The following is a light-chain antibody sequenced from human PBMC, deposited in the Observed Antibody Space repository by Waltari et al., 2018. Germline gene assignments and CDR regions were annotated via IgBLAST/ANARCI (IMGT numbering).Light chain of an antibody. Sequence: QSVLTQPPSVSGAPGQRVTISCSGIGSNIGAVYDLHWYRQLPGKAPTLLIYGVNTRPPGVSDRFSGSQFDTSASLAIAGLQADDEADYYCQSYDTILSVVFGGGTKLTVL. CDR3: QSYDTILSVV. CDR2: GVN. CDR1: GSNIGAVYD. V-gene: IGLV1-40*01. J-gene: IGLJ2*01.